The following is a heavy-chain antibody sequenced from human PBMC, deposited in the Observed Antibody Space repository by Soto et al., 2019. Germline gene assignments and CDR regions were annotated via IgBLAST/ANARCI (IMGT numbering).Heavy chain of an antibody. CDR3: ARGYCSGGRCYLEYFQH. CDR1: GYTFTSYD. V-gene: IGHV1-8*01. D-gene: IGHD2-15*01. J-gene: IGHJ1*01. Sequence: GASVKVSCKASGYTFTSYDINWVRQATGQGLEWMGWMNPNSGNTGYAQKFQGRVTMTRNTSISTAYMELSSLRSEDTAVYYCARGYCSGGRCYLEYFQHWGQGTLVTVSS. CDR2: MNPNSGNT.